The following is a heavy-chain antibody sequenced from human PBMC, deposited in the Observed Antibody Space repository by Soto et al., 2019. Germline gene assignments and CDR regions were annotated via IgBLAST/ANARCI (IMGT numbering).Heavy chain of an antibody. D-gene: IGHD2-2*01. CDR2: IYHSGST. Sequence: PSETLSLTCAVSSGSISSGHWWRWARQPPGKGLEWIGEIYHSGSTNYNPSLQSRVTISVDKSKNQFSLKLSSVTAADTAVYYCARVVPAATGYYYYYYMDVWGKGTTVTVSS. J-gene: IGHJ6*03. CDR1: SGSISSGHW. CDR3: ARVVPAATGYYYYYYMDV. V-gene: IGHV4-4*02.